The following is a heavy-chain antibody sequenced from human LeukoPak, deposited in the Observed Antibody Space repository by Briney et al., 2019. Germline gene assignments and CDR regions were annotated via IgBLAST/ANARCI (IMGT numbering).Heavy chain of an antibody. CDR2: IFYTGNT. CDR3: ARHWSRYFDY. J-gene: IGHJ4*02. Sequence: SETLSLTCTVSGGSINSSTYYWGWIRQPPGKGLEWTGSIFYTGNTYYNPSLKSRVTISVDTSKNQFSLKLGSVTAADTAVYYCARHWSRYFDYWGQGSLVTVSS. CDR1: GGSINSSTYY. D-gene: IGHD2-8*02. V-gene: IGHV4-39*01.